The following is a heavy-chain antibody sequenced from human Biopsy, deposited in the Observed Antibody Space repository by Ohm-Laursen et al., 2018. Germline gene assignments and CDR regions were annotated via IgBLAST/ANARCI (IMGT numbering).Heavy chain of an antibody. CDR1: GFTFSSYE. CDR2: ISSRGSTI. CDR3: ARDGIVGARFNAFDI. D-gene: IGHD1-26*01. V-gene: IGHV3-48*03. J-gene: IGHJ3*02. Sequence: GSLRLSCTASGFTFSSYEMNWVRQAPGKGLEWVSYISSRGSTIYCADSVKGRFTISRDNAKNSLYLQMNSLRAEDTAVYYCARDGIVGARFNAFDIWGQGTMVTVSS.